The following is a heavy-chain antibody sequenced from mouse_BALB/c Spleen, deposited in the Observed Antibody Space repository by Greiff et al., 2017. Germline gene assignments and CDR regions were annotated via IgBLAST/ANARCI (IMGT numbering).Heavy chain of an antibody. D-gene: IGHD1-1*01. CDR3: ARDPRSSYGAMDY. V-gene: IGHV5-15*02. Sequence: EVQLVESGGGLVKPGGSLKLSCAASGFTFSDYGMAWVRQAPGKGPEWVAFISNLAYSIYYADTVTGRFTISRENAKNTLYLEMSSLRSEDTAMYYCARDPRSSYGAMDYWGQGTSVTVSS. CDR1: GFTFSDYG. J-gene: IGHJ4*01. CDR2: ISNLAYSI.